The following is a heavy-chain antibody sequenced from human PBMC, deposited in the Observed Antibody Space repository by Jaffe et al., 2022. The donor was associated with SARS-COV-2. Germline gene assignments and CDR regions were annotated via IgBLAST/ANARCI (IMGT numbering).Heavy chain of an antibody. CDR1: GYTFTSYA. CDR2: INAGNGNT. D-gene: IGHD3-10*01. V-gene: IGHV1-3*01. Sequence: QVQLVQSGAEVKKPGASVKVSCKASGYTFTSYAMHWVRQAPGQRLEWMGWINAGNGNTKYSQKFQGRVTITRDTSASTAYMELSSLRSEDTAVYYCATRGEGSGSYGVWGQGTLVTVSS. J-gene: IGHJ4*02. CDR3: ATRGEGSGSYGV.